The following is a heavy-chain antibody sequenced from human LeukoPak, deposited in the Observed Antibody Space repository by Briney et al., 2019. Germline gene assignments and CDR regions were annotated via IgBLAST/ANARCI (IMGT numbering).Heavy chain of an antibody. D-gene: IGHD2-2*02. V-gene: IGHV4-59*01. CDR1: GGSMSPYH. Sequence: SETLSLTCTVSGGSMSPYHWGWIRQPPGKGLEWTGYIYYSGSTNYNPSLKSRVTISVDTSKNQFSLKLSSVTAADTAVYYCARATLGYCSSTSCYNDVYYYYYGMDVWGQGTTVTVSS. CDR2: IYYSGST. J-gene: IGHJ6*02. CDR3: ARATLGYCSSTSCYNDVYYYYYGMDV.